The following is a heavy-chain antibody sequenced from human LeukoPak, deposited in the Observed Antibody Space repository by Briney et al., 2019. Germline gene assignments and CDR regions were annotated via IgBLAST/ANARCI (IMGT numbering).Heavy chain of an antibody. J-gene: IGHJ4*02. CDR2: IVSSGATI. V-gene: IGHV3-48*03. CDR3: ARDGQLLPFDY. Sequence: GGSLRLSCAASGFTFSTYEMNWVRQAPGKGLEWVSYIVSSGATIYYADSVKGRFTISRDNAKNSLYLQMNSLRAEDTAVYYCARDGQLLPFDYWGQGTLVTVSS. D-gene: IGHD2-2*01. CDR1: GFTFSTYE.